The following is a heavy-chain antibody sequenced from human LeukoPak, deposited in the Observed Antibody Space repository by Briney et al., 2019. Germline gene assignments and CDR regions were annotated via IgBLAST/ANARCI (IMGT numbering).Heavy chain of an antibody. J-gene: IGHJ6*02. CDR3: ARDVPSQAAIFGVGPHYYYGMDV. D-gene: IGHD3-3*01. CDR1: GYTFTSYG. V-gene: IGHV1-18*01. Sequence: GASVKVSCKASGYTFTSYGFNWVRQAPGQGLEWLGWISGYNGNTEYAQKVQGRVTMTTDTSTNTAYMELRSLRSDDTAVYYCARDVPSQAAIFGVGPHYYYGMDVWGQGTTVTVSS. CDR2: ISGYNGNT.